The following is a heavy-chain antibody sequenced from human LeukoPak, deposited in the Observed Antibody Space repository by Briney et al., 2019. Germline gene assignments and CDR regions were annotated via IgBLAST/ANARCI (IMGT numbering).Heavy chain of an antibody. CDR2: INHSGST. V-gene: IGHV4-34*01. Sequence: PSETLSLTCAVYGGSFSGYYWSWIRQPPGKGLEWIGEINHSGSTNYNPSLKSRVTISVDTSKNQFSLKLSSVTAADTAVYYCARDISYYGSGSPSNWFDPWGQGTLVTVSS. J-gene: IGHJ5*02. D-gene: IGHD3-10*01. CDR1: GGSFSGYY. CDR3: ARDISYYGSGSPSNWFDP.